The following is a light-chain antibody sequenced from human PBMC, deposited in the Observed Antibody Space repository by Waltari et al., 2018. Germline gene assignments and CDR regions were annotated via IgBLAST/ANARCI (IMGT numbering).Light chain of an antibody. CDR1: SSDVGGYNY. J-gene: IGLJ2*01. CDR2: DVR. V-gene: IGLV2-14*03. CDR3: SSYTSSSTHVV. Sequence: QSALTQPASVSGSPGQSITISCTGTSSDVGGYNYVSWYQQHPGKAPKLMIYDVRNRPSGVSMRFSGSKSGNTASLTISGLQAEDEAEYYCSSYTSSSTHVVFGGGTKLTVL.